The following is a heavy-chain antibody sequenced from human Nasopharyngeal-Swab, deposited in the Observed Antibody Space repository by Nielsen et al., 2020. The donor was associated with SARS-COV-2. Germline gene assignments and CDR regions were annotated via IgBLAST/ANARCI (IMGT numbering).Heavy chain of an antibody. CDR3: AREGSSSMALDY. CDR1: GGSISSYY. J-gene: IGHJ4*02. V-gene: IGHV4-4*07. CDR2: IYYSGST. D-gene: IGHD6-6*01. Sequence: ETLSLTCTVSGGSISSYYWSWIRQPAGKGLEWIGRIYYSGSTYYNPSLKSRVTISVDTSKNQFSLKLSSVTAADTAVYYCAREGSSSMALDYWGQGTLVTVSS.